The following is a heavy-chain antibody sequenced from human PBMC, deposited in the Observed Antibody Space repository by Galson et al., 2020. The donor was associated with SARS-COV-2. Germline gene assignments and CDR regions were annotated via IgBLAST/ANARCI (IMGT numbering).Heavy chain of an antibody. Sequence: GGSLRLSCAASGFTFSSYAMHWVRQAPAKGLEWVAVISYDGSNKYYADSVKGRFTISRDNSKNTLYLQMNSLRAEDTAVYYCAREVLFDAFDIWGQGTMVTVSS. CDR1: GFTFSSYA. CDR2: ISYDGSNK. CDR3: AREVLFDAFDI. V-gene: IGHV3-30*04. J-gene: IGHJ3*02. D-gene: IGHD3-10*01.